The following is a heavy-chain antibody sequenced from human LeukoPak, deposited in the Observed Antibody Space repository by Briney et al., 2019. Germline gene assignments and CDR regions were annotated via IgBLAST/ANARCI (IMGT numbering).Heavy chain of an antibody. CDR1: GFTVSSNY. J-gene: IGHJ4*02. CDR2: IYSGGST. V-gene: IGHV3-66*01. D-gene: IGHD6-19*01. Sequence: PGGSLRLSCAASGFTVSSNYMSWVRQASGKGLEWVSVIYSGGSTYYADSVKGRFTISRDNSKNTLYLQMNSLRAEDTAVYYCARVVGSGWSRFDYWGQGTLVTVSP. CDR3: ARVVGSGWSRFDY.